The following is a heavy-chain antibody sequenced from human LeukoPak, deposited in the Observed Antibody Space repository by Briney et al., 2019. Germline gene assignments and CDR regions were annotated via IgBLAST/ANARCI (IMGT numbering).Heavy chain of an antibody. V-gene: IGHV3-21*01. CDR3: ARGRHGYYYRLPLPDAFDI. CDR2: ISSSSSYI. Sequence: GGSLRLSCAASGFTFSSYSMNWVRQAPGKGLEWVSSISSSSSYIYYADSVKGRFTISRDNAKNSLYLQMNSLRAEDTAVYYCARGRHGYYYRLPLPDAFDIWGQGTMVTVSS. CDR1: GFTFSSYS. D-gene: IGHD3-22*01. J-gene: IGHJ3*02.